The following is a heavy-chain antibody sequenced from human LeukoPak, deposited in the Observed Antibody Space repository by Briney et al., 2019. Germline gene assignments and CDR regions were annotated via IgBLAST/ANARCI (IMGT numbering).Heavy chain of an antibody. V-gene: IGHV3-9*03. CDR1: GFTFDDYA. J-gene: IGHJ4*02. CDR3: AKSGTSGYAFDY. D-gene: IGHD3-22*01. CDR2: ISWNSGSI. Sequence: GGSLRLSCAASGFTFDDYAMHWVRQAPGKGLEWVSGISWNSGSIGYADSVKGRFTISRDDAKNSLYLQMNSLRAEDMALYYCAKSGTSGYAFDYWGQGTLVTVSS.